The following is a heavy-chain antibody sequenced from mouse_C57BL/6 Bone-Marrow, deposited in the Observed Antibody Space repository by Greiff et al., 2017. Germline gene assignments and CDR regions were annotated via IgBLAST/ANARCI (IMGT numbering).Heavy chain of an antibody. Sequence: EVQLQESGPVLVKPGASVKMSCKASGYTFTDYYMNWVKQSHGKSLEWIGVINPYNGGTSYNQKFKGKATLTVDKSSSTAYMELNSLTSEDSAVYYCARQVVATDYYAMDYWGQGTSVTVSS. CDR2: INPYNGGT. D-gene: IGHD1-1*01. V-gene: IGHV1-19*01. CDR1: GYTFTDYY. CDR3: ARQVVATDYYAMDY. J-gene: IGHJ4*01.